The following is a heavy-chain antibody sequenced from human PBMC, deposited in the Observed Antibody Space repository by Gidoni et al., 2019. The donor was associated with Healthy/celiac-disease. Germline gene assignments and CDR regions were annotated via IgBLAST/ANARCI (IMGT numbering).Heavy chain of an antibody. J-gene: IGHJ6*02. Sequence: EVQLLESGGGLVQPGGSLRLPCAASGFTFSSYAMSWVRQAPGKGLEWVSAISGSGGSTYYADSVKGRLTISRDNSKNTLYLQMNSLRAEDTAVYYCAKSPPRYGSGSYWGQGTTVTVSS. CDR3: AKSPPRYGSGSY. CDR1: GFTFSSYA. V-gene: IGHV3-23*01. CDR2: ISGSGGST. D-gene: IGHD3-10*01.